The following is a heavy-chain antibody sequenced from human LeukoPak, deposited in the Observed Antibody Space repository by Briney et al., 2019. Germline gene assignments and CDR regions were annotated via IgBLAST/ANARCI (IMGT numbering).Heavy chain of an antibody. CDR3: ARAGNYYSSGSYLGY. V-gene: IGHV4-59*01. CDR1: GGSISSYY. Sequence: SETLSLTCTVSGGSISSYYWSWIRQPPGKGLEWIGYIYYRGSANYNPSLKSRVTISVDTSNNQFSLKLTSVTAADTAVYYCARAGNYYSSGSYLGYWGQGTLVTVSS. CDR2: IYYRGSA. D-gene: IGHD3-10*01. J-gene: IGHJ4*02.